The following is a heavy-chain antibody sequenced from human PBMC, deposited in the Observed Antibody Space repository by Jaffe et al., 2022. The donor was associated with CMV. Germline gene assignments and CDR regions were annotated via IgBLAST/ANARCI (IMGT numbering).Heavy chain of an antibody. D-gene: IGHD2-21*02. CDR3: ARAPKLSIAYCGGDCYASFDY. V-gene: IGHV1-46*01. Sequence: QVQLVQSGAEVKKPGASVKVSCKASGYTFTSYYMHWVRQAPGQGLEWMGIINPSGGSTSYAQKFQGRVTMTRDTSTSTVYMELSSLRSEDTAVYYCARAPKLSIAYCGGDCYASFDYWGQGTLVTVSS. CDR2: INPSGGST. J-gene: IGHJ4*02. CDR1: GYTFTSYY.